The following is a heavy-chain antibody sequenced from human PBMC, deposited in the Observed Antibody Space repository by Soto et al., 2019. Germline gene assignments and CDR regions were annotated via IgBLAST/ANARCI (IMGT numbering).Heavy chain of an antibody. CDR2: ISYDGSNK. Sequence: GGSLRLSCAASGFTFSTYIMHSVRQAPGKGLEWMALISYDGSNKYYADSVKGRFTISRDNSKNTQYLQMNSLRAEDTAVYYCAKGRGYCSSTSCYVGSDYWGQGT. V-gene: IGHV3-30*01. D-gene: IGHD2-2*01. CDR3: AKGRGYCSSTSCYVGSDY. J-gene: IGHJ4*02. CDR1: GFTFSTYI.